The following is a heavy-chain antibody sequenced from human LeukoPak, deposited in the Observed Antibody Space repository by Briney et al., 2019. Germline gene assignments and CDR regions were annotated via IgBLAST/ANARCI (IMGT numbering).Heavy chain of an antibody. D-gene: IGHD2-2*01. Sequence: SETLSLTCAVYGGSFSDYFWGWIRQPPGKGLEWIGEINRSGRTYYNPSLKSRVTISVDTSKNQFSLNLSSVTAEDTAVYYCARDVVVVPAAIHYGMDVWGQGTTVTVSS. J-gene: IGHJ6*02. V-gene: IGHV4-34*01. CDR3: ARDVVVVPAAIHYGMDV. CDR2: INRSGRT. CDR1: GGSFSDYF.